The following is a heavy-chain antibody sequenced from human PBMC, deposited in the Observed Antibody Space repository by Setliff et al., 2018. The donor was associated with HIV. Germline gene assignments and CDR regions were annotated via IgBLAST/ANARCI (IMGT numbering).Heavy chain of an antibody. J-gene: IGHJ4*02. CDR3: ARDPSSSGWSEGLYYFDS. Sequence: PSETLSLTCAVYGGSLSDNYWSWIRQPPGKGLEWIGEINHSGSTNYNPSLRSRVSISVDTSKNQFSLRLSSVTAADTAVYYCARDPSSSGWSEGLYYFDSWGRGTLVTVSS. D-gene: IGHD6-19*01. CDR1: GGSLSDNY. CDR2: INHSGST. V-gene: IGHV4-34*01.